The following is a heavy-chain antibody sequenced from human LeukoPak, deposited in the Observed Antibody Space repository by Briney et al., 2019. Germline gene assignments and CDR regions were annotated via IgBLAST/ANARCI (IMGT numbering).Heavy chain of an antibody. CDR3: APTLTGFDVDAFDI. D-gene: IGHD3-9*01. CDR1: GFMFGDYG. V-gene: IGHV3-23*01. CDR2: ISGSGGST. J-gene: IGHJ3*02. Sequence: GGSLRLSCAASGFMFGDYGMHWVRQAPGKGLEWVSAISGSGGSTYYADSVKGRFTISRDNSKNTLHPQMNSLRAEDTAVYYCAPTLTGFDVDAFDIWGQGTMVTVSS.